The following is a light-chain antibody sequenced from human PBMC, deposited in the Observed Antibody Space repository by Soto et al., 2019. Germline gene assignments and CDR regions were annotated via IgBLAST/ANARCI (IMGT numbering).Light chain of an antibody. CDR1: QSVSSSS. CDR3: NQYQSSFT. CDR2: GAS. V-gene: IGKV3-20*01. Sequence: EIVLTQSPGTLSLSPGEGATLSCRASQSVSSSSLTWYQQKRGQAPRLLIYGASTRATGLPDRFSGSGSGTDFTLTISRLEPEDCAVYYCNQYQSSFTFGGGTKVEIK. J-gene: IGKJ4*01.